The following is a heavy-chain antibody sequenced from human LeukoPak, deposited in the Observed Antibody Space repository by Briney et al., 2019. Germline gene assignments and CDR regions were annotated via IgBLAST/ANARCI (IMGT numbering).Heavy chain of an antibody. Sequence: GGSLRLSCAASGFTFSSYAMHWVRQAPGKGLEWVAVISYDGSNKYYADSVKGRFTISRDNSKNTLYLQMNSLRAEDTAVYYCARLSDSQIPFDYWGQGTLVTVSS. J-gene: IGHJ4*02. CDR3: ARLSDSQIPFDY. V-gene: IGHV3-30*04. D-gene: IGHD3-16*02. CDR2: ISYDGSNK. CDR1: GFTFSSYA.